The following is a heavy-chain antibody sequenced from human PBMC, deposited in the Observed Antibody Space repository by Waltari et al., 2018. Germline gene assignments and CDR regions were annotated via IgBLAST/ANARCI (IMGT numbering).Heavy chain of an antibody. CDR3: ARADFWGGFYFDY. J-gene: IGHJ4*02. D-gene: IGHD3-3*01. CDR2: IYSGGGT. CDR1: GFRVSTNY. V-gene: IGHV3-53*04. Sequence: EVQLVGSGGGLVKPGGSLRLSFEVPGFRVSTNYMTWVRQPPGKGLGWVSVIYSGGGTFHADSVKGRFAISRHDSRNTLNLQMDSLRVEDTAIYFCARADFWGGFYFDYWGLGTLVTVSS.